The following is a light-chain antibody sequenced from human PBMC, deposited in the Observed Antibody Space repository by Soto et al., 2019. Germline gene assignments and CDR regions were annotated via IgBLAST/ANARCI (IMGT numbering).Light chain of an antibody. CDR3: CSVGSSGTI. J-gene: IGLJ2*01. V-gene: IGLV2-23*02. CDR1: SGDIGSYNL. CDR2: EVS. Sequence: QSALTQPASVSGSPGQSITISCTGTSGDIGSYNLLSWYQQPPGKAPKLMIYEVSKRPSGVSNRFSGSKSDNTASLTISGHQAEEAADYCGCSVGSSGTIFGGGTKLTVL.